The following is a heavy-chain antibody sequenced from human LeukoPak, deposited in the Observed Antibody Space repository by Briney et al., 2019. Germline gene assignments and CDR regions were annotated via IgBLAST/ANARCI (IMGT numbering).Heavy chain of an antibody. CDR2: INYNGRA. CDR1: GGSISNNNYF. Sequence: SQTLSLTCTVSGGSISNNNYFWSWVRQAPGKGLEWIAYINYNGRASYNPSLTGRVTISIDTSRNQFSLKLSSVTAADTAVYYCARLGRYYYDSSGEPDYWGQGTLVTVSS. D-gene: IGHD3-22*01. J-gene: IGHJ4*02. V-gene: IGHV4-30-4*01. CDR3: ARLGRYYYDSSGEPDY.